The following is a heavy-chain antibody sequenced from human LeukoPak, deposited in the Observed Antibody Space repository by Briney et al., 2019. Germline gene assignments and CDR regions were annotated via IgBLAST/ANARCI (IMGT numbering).Heavy chain of an antibody. CDR2: ISPADSDT. V-gene: IGHV5-51*01. CDR1: GYSITSYW. Sequence: GESLKISCKGSGYSITSYWIAWVRQMPGKGLELMGIISPADSDTRYSTSFQGQVTISDDKSITTAYLQLNSLKATDTAMYYCARRAFDSSTYYYGSYFDHWGQGTLVTVSS. CDR3: ARRAFDSSTYYYGSYFDH. J-gene: IGHJ4*02. D-gene: IGHD3-22*01.